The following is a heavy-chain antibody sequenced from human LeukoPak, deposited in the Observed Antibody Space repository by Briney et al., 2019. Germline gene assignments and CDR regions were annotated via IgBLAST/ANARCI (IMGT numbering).Heavy chain of an antibody. CDR1: GGSFSGYY. V-gene: IGHV4-34*01. J-gene: IGHJ4*02. CDR3: ARSYYDSKEEFDY. Sequence: SSETLSLTCAVYGGSFSGYYWSWIRQPPGKGLEWIGEINHSGSTNYNPSLKSRVTISVDTSKNQFSLKLSSVTAADTAVYYCARSYYDSKEEFDYWGQGTLVTVSS. D-gene: IGHD3-22*01. CDR2: INHSGST.